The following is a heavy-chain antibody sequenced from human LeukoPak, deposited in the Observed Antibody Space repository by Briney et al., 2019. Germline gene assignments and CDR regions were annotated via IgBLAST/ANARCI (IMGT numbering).Heavy chain of an antibody. CDR1: GFTFSSYS. V-gene: IGHV3-21*01. D-gene: IGHD3-22*01. J-gene: IGHJ4*02. CDR3: ARGTLYDSSGYYGDPSTPTDY. Sequence: GGSLRLSCAASGFTFSSYSMNWVRQAPGKGLEWVSSISSSSSYIYYADSVKGRFTISRDNAKNSLYLQMNSLRAEDTAVYYCARGTLYDSSGYYGDPSTPTDYWGQGTLVTVSS. CDR2: ISSSSSYI.